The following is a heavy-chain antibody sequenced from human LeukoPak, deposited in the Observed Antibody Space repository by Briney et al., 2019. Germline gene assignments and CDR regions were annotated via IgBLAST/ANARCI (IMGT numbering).Heavy chain of an antibody. J-gene: IGHJ4*02. V-gene: IGHV3-48*03. CDR3: ARDRPYRDGRFDY. Sequence: PGGSLRLSCAASGFTFSSYEMNWVRQAPGKGLEWVSYISSSGNTIYYADSVKGRFTISRDNAKNSLYLQMNSLRAEDTAVYYCARDRPYRDGRFDYWGQGTLVTVSS. D-gene: IGHD5-24*01. CDR2: ISSSGNTI. CDR1: GFTFSSYE.